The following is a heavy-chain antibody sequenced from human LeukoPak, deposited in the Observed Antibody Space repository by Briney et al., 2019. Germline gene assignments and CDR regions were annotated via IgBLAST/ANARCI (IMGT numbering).Heavy chain of an antibody. CDR2: IIPIFGTA. V-gene: IGHV1-69*01. CDR1: RGTFSSYA. CDR3: ARVWRNDPGRSYSY. Sequence: VASAKVSCKASRGTFSSYAISWVRQAPGQGLEWMGGIIPIFGTANYAQKFQGRVTITADESTSTAYMELSSLRSEDTAVYYCARVWRNDPGRSYSYWGQGTLVTVSS. D-gene: IGHD1-26*01. J-gene: IGHJ4*02.